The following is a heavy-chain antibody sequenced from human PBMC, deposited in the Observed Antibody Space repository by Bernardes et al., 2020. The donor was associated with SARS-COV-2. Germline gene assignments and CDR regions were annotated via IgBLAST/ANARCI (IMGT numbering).Heavy chain of an antibody. D-gene: IGHD2-15*01. CDR3: ARHTFRLRGWFDP. Sequence: TLSLTCPVSGGSISSSRYYWGWIRQPPAKGLEWIGSIYYSANTYYSPSLKSRVTISVDTSKNQFSLKLSSVTAADTAVYYCARHTFRLRGWFDPWGQGTLVTVSS. J-gene: IGHJ5*02. CDR1: GGSISSSRYY. CDR2: IYYSANT. V-gene: IGHV4-39*01.